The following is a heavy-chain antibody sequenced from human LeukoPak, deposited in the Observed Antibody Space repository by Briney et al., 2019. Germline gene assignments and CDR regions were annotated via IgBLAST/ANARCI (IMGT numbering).Heavy chain of an antibody. CDR2: IGYDGSKK. Sequence: GRSLRLSCAASGFTFSSYGMHWVRQAPGKGLEWVALIGYDGSKKDYGDSVKGRFTISRDDSKNTLYLEMNSLRAEDTAVYYCARDPATVTSYFDYWGQGTLVTVSS. CDR1: GFTFSSYG. V-gene: IGHV3-33*01. CDR3: ARDPATVTSYFDY. J-gene: IGHJ4*02. D-gene: IGHD4-17*01.